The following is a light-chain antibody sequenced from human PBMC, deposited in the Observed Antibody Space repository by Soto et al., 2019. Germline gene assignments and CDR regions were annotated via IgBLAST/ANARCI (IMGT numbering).Light chain of an antibody. J-gene: IGKJ2*01. CDR1: QGITKD. CDR2: AAS. Sequence: AIQMTQSPSSLSASVGDRVTITCRASQGITKDLSWYQQKPGKAPKLLIYAASSFHTGVPSRFSGSGSGTHFTLTISSLQPEDFATYYCLQDYTHPYTFGHGTKLEIK. V-gene: IGKV1-6*01. CDR3: LQDYTHPYT.